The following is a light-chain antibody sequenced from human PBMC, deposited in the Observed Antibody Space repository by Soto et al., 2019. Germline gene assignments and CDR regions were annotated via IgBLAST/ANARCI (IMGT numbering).Light chain of an antibody. CDR2: WAS. V-gene: IGKV4-1*01. J-gene: IGKJ2*01. CDR1: QSVLYSSNNKNY. CDR3: QQYYGTPHT. Sequence: DIVMTQSPDSLAVSLGERATINCKSSQSVLYSSNNKNYLAWYQQKPGQPPNLLIYWASTRESGVPDRFSGSGFGTDFTLTISSLQAEDVAVYYCQQYYGTPHTFGQGTKLEIK.